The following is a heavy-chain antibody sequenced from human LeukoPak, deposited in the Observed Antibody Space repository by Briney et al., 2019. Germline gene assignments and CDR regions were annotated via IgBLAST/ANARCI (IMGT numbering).Heavy chain of an antibody. CDR2: IIPVVGT. V-gene: IGHV1-69*02. CDR3: ANDDTSGYYQA. J-gene: IGHJ4*02. CDR1: GGTFTIHT. D-gene: IGHD3-22*01. Sequence: SVKVSCKASGGTFTIHTITWVRQAPGQGVEWMGRIIPVVGTHYTQKFQGRVTIPADKSTRTVYMELSSLRSDDTAVYYCANDDTSGYYQAWGQGTLVTVSS.